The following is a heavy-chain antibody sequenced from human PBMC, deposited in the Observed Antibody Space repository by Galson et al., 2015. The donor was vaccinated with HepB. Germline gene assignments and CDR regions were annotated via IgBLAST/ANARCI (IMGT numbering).Heavy chain of an antibody. J-gene: IGHJ3*02. V-gene: IGHV3-30*04. CDR1: GVTVRSYA. CDR3: ARQAYYNSDSYYRDAFDI. Sequence: SLRPACAASGVTVRSYAVHWVRQAPGKGLEWGAAISFDGIHSFHADSVKGRFTISRDNARNALYLQMNSLTAADTAVYYCARQAYYNSDSYYRDAFDIWGQGTMVAVSS. D-gene: IGHD3-10*01. CDR2: ISFDGIHS.